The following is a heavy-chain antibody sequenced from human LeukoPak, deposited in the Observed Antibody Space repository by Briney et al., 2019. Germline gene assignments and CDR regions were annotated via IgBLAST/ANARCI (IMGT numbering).Heavy chain of an antibody. CDR2: SGASGNS. V-gene: IGHV3-23*01. D-gene: IGHD2-2*01. Sequence: GGSLRLSCAASGFTFSSSAMSWVRQAPGKGLEWVSSSGASGNSFYADSVKGRFTISRDISKNTLYLQMNSLRAEDTAVYYCARRVLPAAGSDYWGQGTLVTVSS. CDR3: ARRVLPAAGSDY. CDR1: GFTFSSSA. J-gene: IGHJ4*02.